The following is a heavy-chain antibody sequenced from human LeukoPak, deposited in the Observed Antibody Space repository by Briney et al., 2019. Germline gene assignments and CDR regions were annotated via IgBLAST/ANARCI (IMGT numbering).Heavy chain of an antibody. CDR1: GGTFSSYA. Sequence: GASVKVSCKASGGTFSSYAISWVRQAPGQGLEWMGGIIPIFGTANYAQKFQGRVTITADKSTSTAYMELSSLRSEDTAVYYCARTLAAAGTSYYYYMDVWGKGTTVTVS. D-gene: IGHD6-13*01. V-gene: IGHV1-69*06. CDR3: ARTLAAAGTSYYYYMDV. CDR2: IIPIFGTA. J-gene: IGHJ6*03.